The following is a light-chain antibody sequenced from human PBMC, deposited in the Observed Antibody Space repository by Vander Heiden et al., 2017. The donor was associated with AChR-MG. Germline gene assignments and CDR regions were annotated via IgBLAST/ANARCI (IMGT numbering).Light chain of an antibody. CDR1: QSISSW. Sequence: DSQMTQSPSTLSASVGDRVTITCRASQSISSWLAWYQQKPGKAPNLLISKASSLESGVPSRFSGSGSGTEFTLTISSLQPDDFGTYYCQQYNRPPLALGQGTKVEIK. J-gene: IGKJ1*01. CDR2: KAS. CDR3: QQYNRPPLA. V-gene: IGKV1-5*03.